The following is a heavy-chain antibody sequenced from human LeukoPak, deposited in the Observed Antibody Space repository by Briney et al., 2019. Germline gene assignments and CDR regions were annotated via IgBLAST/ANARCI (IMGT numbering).Heavy chain of an antibody. D-gene: IGHD3-3*01. CDR3: AAPLLGWGSYDFWSGLRGSPPAFDI. Sequence: ASVKVSCKASGFTFTSSAVQWVRQARGQRLEWIGWIVVGSGNTNYAQKFQERVTITRDMSTSTAYMELSSLRSEDTAVYYCAAPLLGWGSYDFWSGLRGSPPAFDIWGQGTMVTVSS. CDR1: GFTFTSSA. V-gene: IGHV1-58*01. J-gene: IGHJ3*02. CDR2: IVVGSGNT.